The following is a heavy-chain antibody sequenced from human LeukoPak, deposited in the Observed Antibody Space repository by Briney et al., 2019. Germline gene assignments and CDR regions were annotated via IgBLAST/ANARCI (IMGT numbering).Heavy chain of an antibody. Sequence: ASVKVSCKASGYTFTGYYMHWVRQAPGQGLEWMGWINPNSGGTNYAQKFQGRVTMTRDTSISTAYMELSRLRSDDTAVYYCASVSGWGHMYYFDYWGQGTLVTVSS. D-gene: IGHD3-16*01. J-gene: IGHJ4*02. CDR1: GYTFTGYY. CDR2: INPNSGGT. V-gene: IGHV1-2*02. CDR3: ASVSGWGHMYYFDY.